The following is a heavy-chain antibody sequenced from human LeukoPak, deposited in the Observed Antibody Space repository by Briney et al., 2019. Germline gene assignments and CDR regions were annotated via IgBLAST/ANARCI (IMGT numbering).Heavy chain of an antibody. CDR2: IYHSGST. CDR1: GGSISSSNS. CDR3: APLSGGSSPVGP. J-gene: IGHJ5*02. Sequence: PSETLSLTCAVSGGSISSSNSWSWVRQPPGKGLEWIGEIYHSGSTNYNPSLKSRVTISVDKSKNQFSLKLSSVTAADTAVYYCAPLSGGSSPVGPWGQGTLVTVSS. D-gene: IGHD2-15*01. V-gene: IGHV4-4*02.